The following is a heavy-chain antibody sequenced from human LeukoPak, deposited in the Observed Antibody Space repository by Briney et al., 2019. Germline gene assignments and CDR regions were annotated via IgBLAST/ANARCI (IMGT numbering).Heavy chain of an antibody. Sequence: ASVKVSCKVSGYTLTELSMHWVRQAPGKGLEWMGGFDPEDGETIYAQKFQGRVTMTTDTSTSTAYMELRSLRSDDTAVYYCARDLPPLDSSGSVSDYWGQGTLVTVSS. J-gene: IGHJ4*02. CDR1: GYTLTELS. CDR2: FDPEDGET. CDR3: ARDLPPLDSSGSVSDY. V-gene: IGHV1-24*01. D-gene: IGHD3-22*01.